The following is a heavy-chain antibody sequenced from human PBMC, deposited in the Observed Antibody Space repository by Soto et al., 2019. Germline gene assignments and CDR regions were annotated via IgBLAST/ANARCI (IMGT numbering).Heavy chain of an antibody. V-gene: IGHV3-48*01. Sequence: PGGSLRLSCAASGFTFSSYSMNWVRQAPGKGLEWVSYISSSSSTIYYADSVKGRLTISRDNAKNSLYLQMNSLRAEDTAVYYCARGYYDSSGYYWVFDYWGQGTLVTVSS. CDR1: GFTFSSYS. CDR2: ISSSSSTI. CDR3: ARGYYDSSGYYWVFDY. J-gene: IGHJ4*02. D-gene: IGHD3-22*01.